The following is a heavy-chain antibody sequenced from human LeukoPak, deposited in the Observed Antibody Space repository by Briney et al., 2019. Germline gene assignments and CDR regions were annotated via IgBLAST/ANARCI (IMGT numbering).Heavy chain of an antibody. Sequence: PSETLSLTCAVSGDSISHYYWSWVRQPAGKGLEWIGRIYGSGSTNYNPSLKSRVTMSVDTSKNQFSLKLTSVTAADTAVYYCARGMRWGFRESPTAFDPRGQGTLVTVSS. CDR2: IYGSGST. V-gene: IGHV4-4*07. J-gene: IGHJ5*02. D-gene: IGHD3-10*01. CDR3: ARGMRWGFRESPTAFDP. CDR1: GDSISHYY.